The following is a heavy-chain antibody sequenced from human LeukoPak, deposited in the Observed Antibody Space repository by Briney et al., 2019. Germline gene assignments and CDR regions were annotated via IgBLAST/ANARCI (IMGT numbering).Heavy chain of an antibody. D-gene: IGHD3-10*01. CDR2: IYYSGST. Sequence: SETLSLTCTVSGGSISSSSYYWGWIRQPPGKGLEWIGSIYYSGSTYYNPSLKSRVTISVDTSKNQFSLKLSSVTAADTAVYYCARGWRARRHYYGSGSSYFDYWGQGTLVTVSS. V-gene: IGHV4-39*01. CDR3: ARGWRARRHYYGSGSSYFDY. J-gene: IGHJ4*02. CDR1: GGSISSSSYY.